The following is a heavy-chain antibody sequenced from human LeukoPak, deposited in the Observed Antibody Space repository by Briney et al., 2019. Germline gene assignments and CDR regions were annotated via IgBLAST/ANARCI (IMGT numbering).Heavy chain of an antibody. CDR1: GFTFSSYG. CDR3: AKEKVDDGGNRANFDY. D-gene: IGHD4/OR15-4a*01. CDR2: IRYDGSNK. V-gene: IGHV3-30*02. J-gene: IGHJ4*02. Sequence: PGGSLRLSCTASGFTFSSYGMHWVRQAPGKALEGVAFIRYDGSNKYYADSVKGRFTISRDNSKNTLYLQMNSLRAEDTAVYYCAKEKVDDGGNRANFDYWGQGTLVTVSS.